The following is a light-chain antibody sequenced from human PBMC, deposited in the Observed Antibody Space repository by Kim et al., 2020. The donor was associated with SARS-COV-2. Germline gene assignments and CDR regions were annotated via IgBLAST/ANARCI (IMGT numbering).Light chain of an antibody. CDR3: QQYNSASYT. CDR2: QTS. Sequence: IHLTQSPSTLSASVGDRVTITCRASLTVTGSLAWYQQKPGKAPNLLIYQTSTLESGVPSRFSGSGSGTEFTLTISSLQPDDSATYHCQQYNSASYTFGQGTKLEI. CDR1: LTVTGS. J-gene: IGKJ2*01. V-gene: IGKV1-5*03.